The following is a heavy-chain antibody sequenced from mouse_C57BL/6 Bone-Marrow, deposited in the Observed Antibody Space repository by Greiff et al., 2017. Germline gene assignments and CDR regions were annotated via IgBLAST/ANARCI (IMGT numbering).Heavy chain of an antibody. D-gene: IGHD2-3*01. J-gene: IGHJ3*01. CDR3: ARVGYYWFAY. CDR1: GYTFTSYG. CDR2: IYPRSGNT. Sequence: QVHVKQSGAELARPGASVKLSCKASGYTFTSYGISWVKQRTGQGLEWIGEIYPRSGNTYYNEKFKGKATLPADKASSTAYMELRSLTSEDSAVYFCARVGYYWFAYWGQGTLVTVSA. V-gene: IGHV1-81*01.